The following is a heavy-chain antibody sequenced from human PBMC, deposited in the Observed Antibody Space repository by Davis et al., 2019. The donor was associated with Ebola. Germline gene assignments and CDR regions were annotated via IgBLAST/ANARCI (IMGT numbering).Heavy chain of an antibody. CDR2: INHSGST. Sequence: SETLSLTCAVYGGSFSGYYWSWIRQPPGKGLEWIGEINHSGSTNYNPSLKSRVTISVDTSKNQFSLKLSSVTAADTAVYYCARGPRILTGYYPRLPFDPWGQGTLVTVSS. V-gene: IGHV4-34*01. D-gene: IGHD3-9*01. CDR3: ARGPRILTGYYPRLPFDP. CDR1: GGSFSGYY. J-gene: IGHJ5*02.